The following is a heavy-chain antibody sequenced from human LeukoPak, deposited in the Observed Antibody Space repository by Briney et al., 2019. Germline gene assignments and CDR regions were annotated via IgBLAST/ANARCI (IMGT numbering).Heavy chain of an antibody. J-gene: IGHJ5*02. CDR2: IYHSGST. V-gene: IGHV4-38-2*01. CDR1: GYSISSGYY. Sequence: PSETLSLTCAVSGYSISSGYYWGWIRQPPGKGLEWIGSIYHSGSTYYNPSLKSRVTISVDTSKNQFSLKLSSVTAADTAVYYCARIFGVVTLNWFDPWGQRTLVTVSS. D-gene: IGHD3-3*01. CDR3: ARIFGVVTLNWFDP.